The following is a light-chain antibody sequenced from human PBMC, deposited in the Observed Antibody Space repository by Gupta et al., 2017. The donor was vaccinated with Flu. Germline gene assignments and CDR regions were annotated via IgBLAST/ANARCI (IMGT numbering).Light chain of an antibody. V-gene: IGKV1-39*01. CDR1: QYISTY. CDR3: QQTFNTPHA. Sequence: DIQVTQSPSSLSAAVGDRVTITCRASQYISTYLNWYQHKPGKAPNVLIYDASSLPSEVPSRFTGSGSGTDSTLTINSLQPEDSATYYCQQTFNTPHAFGQGTKLEI. CDR2: DAS. J-gene: IGKJ2*01.